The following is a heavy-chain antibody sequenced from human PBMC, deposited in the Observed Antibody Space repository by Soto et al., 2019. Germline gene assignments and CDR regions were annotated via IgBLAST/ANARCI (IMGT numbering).Heavy chain of an antibody. CDR3: AREPLGDTASDY. Sequence: QVQLVQSGAEVKKPGSSVKVSCKASGGTFSSYTISWVRQAPGQGLEWMGRIIPILSIANYAQKFQGRVTIPADTPTRAAYMELNSLRYEDAAVYYCAREPLGDTASDYWGQGTMVTVSS. CDR1: GGTFSSYT. D-gene: IGHD5-18*01. J-gene: IGHJ4*02. CDR2: IIPILSIA. V-gene: IGHV1-69*08.